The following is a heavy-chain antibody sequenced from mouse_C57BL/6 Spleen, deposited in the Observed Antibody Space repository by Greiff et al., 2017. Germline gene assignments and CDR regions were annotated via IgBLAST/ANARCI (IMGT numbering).Heavy chain of an antibody. D-gene: IGHD1-1*01. CDR3: TRWGRRDYYAIDD. V-gene: IGHV1-15*01. Sequence: QVQLQQSGAELVRPGASVTLSCKASGYTFTDYEMHWVKQTPVHGLEWIGAIDPETGGTAYNQKFKGKAILTADKSSSTAYMALRGLTSEDSAVYYCTRWGRRDYYAIDDWGQGTSVTVSS. CDR1: GYTFTDYE. J-gene: IGHJ4*01. CDR2: IDPETGGT.